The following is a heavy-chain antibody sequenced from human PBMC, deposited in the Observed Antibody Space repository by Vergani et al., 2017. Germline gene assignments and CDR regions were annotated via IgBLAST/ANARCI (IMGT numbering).Heavy chain of an antibody. CDR2: ISSSSSYI. Sequence: EVQLVESGGGLVKPGGSLRLSCAASGFTFSSYSMNWVRQAPGKELEWVSSISSSSSYIYYADSVKGRFTISRDNAKNSLYLQMNSLRAEDTAVYYCATETGTTGGFDYWGQGTLVTVSS. CDR3: ATETGTTGGFDY. J-gene: IGHJ4*02. D-gene: IGHD1-7*01. V-gene: IGHV3-21*01. CDR1: GFTFSSYS.